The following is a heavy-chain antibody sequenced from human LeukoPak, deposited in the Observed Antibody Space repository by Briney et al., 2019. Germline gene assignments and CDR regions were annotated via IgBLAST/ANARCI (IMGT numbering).Heavy chain of an antibody. CDR2: INPNSGGT. D-gene: IGHD3-10*01. V-gene: IGHV1-2*02. J-gene: IGHJ4*02. Sequence: ASVKVSCKASGYTFTGYYMHWVRQAPGQGLEWMGWINPNSGGTNYAQKFQGRVTMTRDTSISTACMELSRLRSDDTAVYYCARDRELPTYYFDYWGQGTLVTVSS. CDR1: GYTFTGYY. CDR3: ARDRELPTYYFDY.